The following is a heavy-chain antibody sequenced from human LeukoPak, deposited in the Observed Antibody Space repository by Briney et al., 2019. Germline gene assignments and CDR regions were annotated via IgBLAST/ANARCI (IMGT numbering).Heavy chain of an antibody. J-gene: IGHJ4*02. CDR3: AKDLTNGYSSHVHDY. Sequence: PGGSLRLSCAASGFTFSSYAMSWVRQAPGKGLEWVSAISGSGGSTYYADSVKGRFTISRDNSKNTLYLQMNSLRAEDTAVDYCAKDLTNGYSSHVHDYWDQGTLVTVSS. CDR2: ISGSGGST. D-gene: IGHD6-13*01. V-gene: IGHV3-23*01. CDR1: GFTFSSYA.